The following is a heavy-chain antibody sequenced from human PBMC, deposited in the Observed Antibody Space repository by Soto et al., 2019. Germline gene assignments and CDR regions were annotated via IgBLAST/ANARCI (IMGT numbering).Heavy chain of an antibody. CDR2: IIPIFGTA. J-gene: IGHJ6*02. Sequence: QVQLVQSGAEVKKPGSSVKVSCKASGGTFSSYAISWVRQAPGQGLEWMGGIIPIFGTANYAQKLQGRVTMTTDTSTSTAYMELRSLRSDDTAVYYCARDLPPAGGMDVWGQGTTVTVSS. V-gene: IGHV1-69*06. CDR1: GGTFSSYA. CDR3: ARDLPPAGGMDV.